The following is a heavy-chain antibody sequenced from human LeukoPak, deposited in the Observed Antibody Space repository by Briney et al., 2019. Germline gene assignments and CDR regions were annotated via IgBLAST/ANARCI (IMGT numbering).Heavy chain of an antibody. J-gene: IGHJ5*02. V-gene: IGHV5-51*01. CDR1: GYSFTSYW. D-gene: IGHD6-13*01. CDR3: ARHAEQHLSRWFDP. CDR2: INPGDSDT. Sequence: GESLKISCKGSGYSFTSYWISWVRQMPGKGLEWMGIINPGDSDTRYSPSFQGQVTISADKSISTVYLQWNSLKASDTAIYYCARHAEQHLSRWFDPWGQGTQVTVSS.